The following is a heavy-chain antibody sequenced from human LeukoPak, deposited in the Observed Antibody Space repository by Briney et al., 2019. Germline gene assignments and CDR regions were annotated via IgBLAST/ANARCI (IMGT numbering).Heavy chain of an antibody. CDR3: ARDRRYCGGGSCYFDYFFDY. Sequence: PGRSLRLPCAASGFNFNSYAVHWVRQAPGKGLEWVAVISYDGSINFYAASVKGRFTTSRDNSKNTLYLQMNSLRAEDSALYFCARDRRYCGGGSCYFDYFFDYWGQGTLVTVSS. CDR2: ISYDGSIN. CDR1: GFNFNSYA. V-gene: IGHV3-30-3*01. J-gene: IGHJ4*02. D-gene: IGHD2-15*01.